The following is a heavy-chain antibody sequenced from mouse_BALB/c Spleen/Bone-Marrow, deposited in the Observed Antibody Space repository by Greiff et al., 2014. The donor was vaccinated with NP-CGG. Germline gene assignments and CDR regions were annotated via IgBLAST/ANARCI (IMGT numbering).Heavy chain of an antibody. J-gene: IGHJ3*01. CDR2: IDPYYGTT. CDR1: GHSFTGYN. CDR3: TRSRAYFRDWFAY. Sequence: EVQLQQSGPELEKHGASVKISCKASGHSFTGYNMNWVKQSHGKSLEWIGNIDPYYGTTTFNQKFKDKATLTVDKSSSTAYMQLKSLTSEDSAVYYCTRSRAYFRDWFAYWGQGTLVTVSA. V-gene: IGHV1-39*01. D-gene: IGHD2-14*01.